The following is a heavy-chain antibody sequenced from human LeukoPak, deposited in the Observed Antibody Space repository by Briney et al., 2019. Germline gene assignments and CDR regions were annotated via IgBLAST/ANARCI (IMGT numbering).Heavy chain of an antibody. CDR1: GFTFSCYA. CDR3: AKETSSSSWCYDY. V-gene: IGHV3-23*01. Sequence: GGSLRLSCAASGFTFSCYAMSWVRKAPGKGLEWVSAISGSGGSTYYADSVKGRFTISRDNSKNTLYLQMNSLRAEDTAVYYCAKETSSSSWCYDYWGQGTLVTASS. J-gene: IGHJ4*02. CDR2: ISGSGGST. D-gene: IGHD6-13*01.